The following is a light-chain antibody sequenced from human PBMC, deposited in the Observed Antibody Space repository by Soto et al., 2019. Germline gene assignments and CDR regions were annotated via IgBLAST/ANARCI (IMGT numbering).Light chain of an antibody. V-gene: IGLV2-8*01. Sequence: QSALTQPPSASGSPGQSVTISCTGTSSDVGGYNYVSWYQQHPGKAPKLMIYEVSKRPSGVPDRFSGSKPGHTASLTVSGLQAEDEADYYGSSYAGSNNTWVFGGGTKLTVL. CDR3: SSYAGSNNTWV. CDR1: SSDVGGYNY. CDR2: EVS. J-gene: IGLJ3*02.